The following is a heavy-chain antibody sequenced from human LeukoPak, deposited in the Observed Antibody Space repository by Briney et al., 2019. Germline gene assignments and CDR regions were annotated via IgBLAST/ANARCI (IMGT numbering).Heavy chain of an antibody. D-gene: IGHD1-14*01. CDR3: ARGITGY. Sequence: PPETLSLTCAVYGGSFSGYYWSWIRQPPGKGLEWIGEINHSGSTNYNPSLKSRVTISVDTSRNQFSLKLSSVTAADTAVYYCARGITGYWGQGTLVTVSS. CDR2: INHSGST. J-gene: IGHJ4*02. V-gene: IGHV4-34*01. CDR1: GGSFSGYY.